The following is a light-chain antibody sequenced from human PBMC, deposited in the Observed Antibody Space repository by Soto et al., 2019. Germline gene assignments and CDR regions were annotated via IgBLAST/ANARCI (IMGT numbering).Light chain of an antibody. CDR3: SSYTTSNTRQIV. Sequence: QSVLTQPASVSGSPGQSITISCTGTSSDVGGYNYVSWYQHHPGKAPKLIIYDVSNWPPGVSIRFSGSKSDNTASLTISGLQPEDEADYHCSSYTTSNTRQIVFGTGTKVTVL. J-gene: IGLJ1*01. CDR1: SSDVGGYNY. V-gene: IGLV2-14*03. CDR2: DVS.